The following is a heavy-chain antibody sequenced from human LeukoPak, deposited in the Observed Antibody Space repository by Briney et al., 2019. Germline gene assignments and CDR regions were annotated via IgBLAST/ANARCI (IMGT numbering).Heavy chain of an antibody. CDR1: GYTFTGYY. J-gene: IGHJ4*02. CDR2: IIPIFGTA. V-gene: IGHV1-69*05. D-gene: IGHD3-22*01. CDR3: ARAHYYDSSGYLIGDY. Sequence: SVKVSCKASGYTFTGYYMHWVRQAPGQGLEWMGGIIPIFGTANYAQKFQGRVTITTDESTSTAYMELSSLRSEDTAVYYCARAHYYDSSGYLIGDYWGQGTLVTVSS.